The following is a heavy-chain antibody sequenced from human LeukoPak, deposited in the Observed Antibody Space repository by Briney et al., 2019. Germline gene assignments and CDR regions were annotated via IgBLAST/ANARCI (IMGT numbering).Heavy chain of an antibody. CDR2: ISGSGGNT. D-gene: IGHD3-10*01. Sequence: PGGSLRLPCTASGISFSSYGMNWVRQAPGKGLELVSGISGSGGNTYCAESVKGRCTISRDNSKNTLYLQINSLTVEDTAVYYCAKSTTMEPYYFDYWGQGTLVTVSS. V-gene: IGHV3-23*01. CDR3: AKSTTMEPYYFDY. CDR1: GISFSSYG. J-gene: IGHJ4*02.